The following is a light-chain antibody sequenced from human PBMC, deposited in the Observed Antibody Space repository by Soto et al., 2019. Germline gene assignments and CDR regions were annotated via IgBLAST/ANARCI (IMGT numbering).Light chain of an antibody. Sequence: QSALTQPASVSGSPGQSITISCTGTSSDVGGYNYVSWYQQHPGKAPKLMIYEVSNRPSGVSNRFSGSKSGNTASLTISGLQAEDVADYYCSSYTSSSSGVFGTGTKVTVL. V-gene: IGLV2-14*01. CDR3: SSYTSSSSGV. CDR1: SSDVGGYNY. J-gene: IGLJ1*01. CDR2: EVS.